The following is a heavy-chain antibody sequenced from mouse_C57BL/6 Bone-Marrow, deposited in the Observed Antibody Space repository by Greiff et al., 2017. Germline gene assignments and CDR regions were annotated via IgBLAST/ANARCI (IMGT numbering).Heavy chain of an antibody. J-gene: IGHJ4*01. CDR2: INPNNGGT. CDR3: ARATTVPLYYAMDY. CDR1: GYTFTDYY. D-gene: IGHD1-1*01. V-gene: IGHV1-26*01. Sequence: EVQLQQSGPELVKPGASVKISCKASGYTFTDYYMNWVKQSHGKSLEWIGDINPNNGGTSYNQKFKGKATLTVDKSSSTAYIELRSLTSEDSAVYYCARATTVPLYYAMDYWGQGTSVTVSS.